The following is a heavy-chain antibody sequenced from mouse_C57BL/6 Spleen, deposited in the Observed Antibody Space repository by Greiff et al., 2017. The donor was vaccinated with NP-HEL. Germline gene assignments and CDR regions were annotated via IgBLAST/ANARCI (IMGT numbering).Heavy chain of an antibody. CDR3: AKMGGNYPYWYFDV. CDR2: IWRGGST. Sequence: VKLQESGPGLVQPSQSLSITCTVSGFSLTSYGVHWVRQSPGKGLEWLGVIWRGGSTDYNAAFMSRLSITKDNSKSQVFFKMNSLQADDTAIYYCAKMGGNYPYWYFDVWGTGTTVTVSS. D-gene: IGHD2-1*01. J-gene: IGHJ1*03. CDR1: GFSLTSYG. V-gene: IGHV2-5*01.